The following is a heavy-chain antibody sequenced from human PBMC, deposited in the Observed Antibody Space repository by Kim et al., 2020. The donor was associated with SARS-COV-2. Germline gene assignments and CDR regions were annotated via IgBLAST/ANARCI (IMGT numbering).Heavy chain of an antibody. V-gene: IGHV6-1*01. CDR1: GDSVSTKSAA. CDR3: ARGRYGSSSHCFDS. Sequence: SQTLSLTCAISGDSVSTKSAAWSWIRQSPSRGLEWLGRTYYRSKWYYDYAISVKSRIMMNSDPPKNQFSLQLNSVTPEDTAVYYCARGRYGSSSHCFDSWGQGTLVTVSS. CDR2: TYYRSKWYY. J-gene: IGHJ5*01. D-gene: IGHD6-6*01.